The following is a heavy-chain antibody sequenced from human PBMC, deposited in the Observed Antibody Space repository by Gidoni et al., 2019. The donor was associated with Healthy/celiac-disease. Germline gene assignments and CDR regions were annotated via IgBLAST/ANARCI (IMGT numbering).Heavy chain of an antibody. CDR2: IIPILGIA. V-gene: IGHV1-69*08. D-gene: IGHD6-19*01. CDR3: ARDSSGWYYFDY. J-gene: IGHJ4*02. Sequence: QVQLVQSGAAVKKPGSSVKVSCKASGGTFSSYTISWVRQAPGQGLEWMGRIIPILGIANYAQKFQGRVTITADKSTSTAYMELSSLRSEDTAVYYCARDSSGWYYFDYWGQGTLVTVSS. CDR1: GGTFSSYT.